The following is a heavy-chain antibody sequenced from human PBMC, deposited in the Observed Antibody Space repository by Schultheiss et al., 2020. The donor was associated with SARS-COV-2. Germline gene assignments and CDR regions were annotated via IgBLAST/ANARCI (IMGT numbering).Heavy chain of an antibody. D-gene: IGHD3-22*01. Sequence: SETLSLTCTVSGGSISSSYYWSWIRQPPGKGLEWIGEINHSGSTNYNPSLKSRVTISVDTSKNQFSLKLSSVTAADTAVYYCARDLSTDYYDSSGYRDAFDIWGQGTMVTVSS. CDR2: INHSGST. V-gene: IGHV4-34*01. J-gene: IGHJ3*02. CDR1: GGSISSSYY. CDR3: ARDLSTDYYDSSGYRDAFDI.